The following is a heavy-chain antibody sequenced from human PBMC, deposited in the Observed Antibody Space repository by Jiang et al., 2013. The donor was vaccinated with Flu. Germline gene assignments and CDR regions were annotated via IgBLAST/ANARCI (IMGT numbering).Heavy chain of an antibody. D-gene: IGHD5-18*01. CDR3: AREDADTAMGYYYYYGYGTS. CDR1: GFTFSSYG. V-gene: IGHV3-33*01. Sequence: VQLLESGGGVVQPGRSLRLSCAASGFTFSSYGMHWVRQAPGKGLEWVAVIWYDGSNKYYADSVKGRFTISRDNSKNTLYLQMNSLRAEDTAVYYCAREDADTAMGYYYYYGYGTSGAEGTTVTVSS. J-gene: IGHJ6*02. CDR2: IWYDGSNK.